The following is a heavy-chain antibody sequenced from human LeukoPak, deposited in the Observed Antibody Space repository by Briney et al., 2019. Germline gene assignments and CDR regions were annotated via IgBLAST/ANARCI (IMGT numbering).Heavy chain of an antibody. D-gene: IGHD3-10*01. CDR2: IYSGGST. CDR1: GFTVSSNY. Sequence: GGSLRLSCAASGFTVSSNYMSWVRQAPGKGLEWVSVIYSGGSTYYADSVKGRFTISRDNSKNTLYLQMNSLRAEDTAVYYCARGSVITMVRGVIIGAFDIWGQGTMVTVSS. V-gene: IGHV3-53*01. J-gene: IGHJ3*02. CDR3: ARGSVITMVRGVIIGAFDI.